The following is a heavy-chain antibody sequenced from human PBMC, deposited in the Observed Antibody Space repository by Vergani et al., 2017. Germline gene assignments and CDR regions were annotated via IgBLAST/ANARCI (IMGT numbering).Heavy chain of an antibody. CDR1: GSTFSNYY. V-gene: IGHV1-46*03. Sequence: QVQVVQSGAEVKKSGASVKVSCKTSGSTFSNYYMHWVRQAPGQGLEWMGIINPSGGHTNYAQKFQGRVTMTRDTSTSTVYMQLSSLRSEDTAIYYCARGDYGILTGYRYWGQGTLVTVSA. CDR3: ARGDYGILTGYRY. D-gene: IGHD3-9*01. J-gene: IGHJ4*02. CDR2: INPSGGHT.